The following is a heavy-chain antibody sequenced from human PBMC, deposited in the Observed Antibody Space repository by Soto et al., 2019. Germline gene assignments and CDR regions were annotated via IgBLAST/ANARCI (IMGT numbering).Heavy chain of an antibody. Sequence: ESGGGVVQPGRSLRLSCAASGFTFSSYGMHWVRQAPGKGLEWVAVISYDGSNKYYADSVKGRFTISRDNSKNTLYLQMNSLRAEDTAVYYCAKEKGQLGAGNWFDPWGQGTLVTVSS. J-gene: IGHJ5*02. CDR2: ISYDGSNK. CDR1: GFTFSSYG. CDR3: AKEKGQLGAGNWFDP. D-gene: IGHD6-6*01. V-gene: IGHV3-30*18.